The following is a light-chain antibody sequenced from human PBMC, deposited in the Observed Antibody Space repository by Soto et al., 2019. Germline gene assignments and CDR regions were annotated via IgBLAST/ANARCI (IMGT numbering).Light chain of an antibody. CDR2: DAS. J-gene: IGKJ1*01. CDR1: QSFNRNY. V-gene: IGKV3-20*01. Sequence: EIVLTQFPDTLSLSPGERATLSCRASQSFNRNYLAWYQQKPGQAPRLLIYDASRRATGIPDRFSGSGSGTDFTLTISRLEPEDFAVYYCQQYDTSPRTFGQGTKVEIK. CDR3: QQYDTSPRT.